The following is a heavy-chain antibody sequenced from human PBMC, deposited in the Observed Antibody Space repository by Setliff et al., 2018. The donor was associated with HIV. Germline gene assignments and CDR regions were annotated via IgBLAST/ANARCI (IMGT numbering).Heavy chain of an antibody. CDR1: AVSIGGYS. CDR2: IYSTDTT. J-gene: IGHJ4*02. D-gene: IGHD2-21*02. CDR3: ATLDPSGGNFLAY. V-gene: IGHV4-4*09. Sequence: CTVSAVSIGGYSWSWIRQSPGKGLEWIGSIYSTDTTNHNPSLESRVTISVDKSKNQLSLHLTSVTAADTAVYYCATLDPSGGNFLAYWGQGTLVTVS.